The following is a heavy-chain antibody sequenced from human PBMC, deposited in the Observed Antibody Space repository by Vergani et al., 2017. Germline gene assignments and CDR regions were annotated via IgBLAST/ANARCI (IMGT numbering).Heavy chain of an antibody. CDR3: ARATTGITMIVVETGFQH. CDR1: GYSISSGYY. D-gene: IGHD3-22*01. CDR2: IYHSGST. J-gene: IGHJ1*01. Sequence: QVQLQESGPGLVKPSETLSLTCTVSGYSISSGYYWGWIRQPPGKGLEWIGSIYHSGSTYYNPSLKSRVTISVDTSKNQFSLKLSCGTAADTAVYYCARATTGITMIVVETGFQHWGQGTLVTVSS. V-gene: IGHV4-38-2*02.